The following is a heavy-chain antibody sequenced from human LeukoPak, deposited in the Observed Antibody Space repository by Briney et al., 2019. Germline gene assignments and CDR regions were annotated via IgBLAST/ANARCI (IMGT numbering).Heavy chain of an antibody. Sequence: SETLSLTCTVSGGSMTNYYWSWIRQAPGKGLEWIGYIYYSGYPNYNPSLKSRVTISVETSKNQFSLELRSVSPADTAVYYCVRDYGIAVAGPGWFDPWGQGTLVTASS. J-gene: IGHJ5*02. D-gene: IGHD6-19*01. V-gene: IGHV4-59*12. CDR2: IYYSGYP. CDR3: VRDYGIAVAGPGWFDP. CDR1: GGSMTNYY.